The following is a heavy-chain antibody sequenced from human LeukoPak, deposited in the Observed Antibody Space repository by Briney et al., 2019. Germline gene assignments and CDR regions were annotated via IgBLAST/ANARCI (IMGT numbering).Heavy chain of an antibody. CDR2: IYYSGST. CDR1: GGSISSGGYS. J-gene: IGHJ4*02. D-gene: IGHD5-18*01. CDR3: ARVSDTAMVFDY. Sequence: SETLSLTCAVSGGSISSGGYSWSWIRQPPGKGLEWIGYIYYSGSTYYNPSLKSRVTISVDTSKNQFSLKLSSVTAADTAVYYCARVSDTAMVFDYWGQGTLVTVSS. V-gene: IGHV4-30-4*07.